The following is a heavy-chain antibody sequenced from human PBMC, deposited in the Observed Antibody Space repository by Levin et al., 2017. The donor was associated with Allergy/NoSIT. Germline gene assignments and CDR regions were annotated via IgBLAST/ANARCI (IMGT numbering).Heavy chain of an antibody. CDR2: IYNSGTT. D-gene: IGHD1-20*01. CDR1: GASISSDESS. Sequence: SQTLSLTCTVSGASISSDESSWSWIRQSPEKGLEYIGYIYNSGTTYYSPSLKGRVTMSVDTSKNQFSLKLTSVTVADTAVHYCGKESNNWNDIGQKLIDRWRQGTLVTVSS. J-gene: IGHJ5*02. CDR3: GKESNNWNDIGQKLIDR. V-gene: IGHV4-30-4*01.